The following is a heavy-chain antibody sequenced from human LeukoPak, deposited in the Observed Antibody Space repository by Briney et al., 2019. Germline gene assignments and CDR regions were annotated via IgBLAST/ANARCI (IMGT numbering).Heavy chain of an antibody. CDR1: GGSFSGYY. Sequence: PSETLSLTCAVYGGSFSGYYWSWIRQPPGKGLEWIGEINHSGSTNYNPSLKSRVTISVDTSKNQFSLKLSSVTAADTAVYYCARARAVYDVFDIWGQGTMVTVSS. D-gene: IGHD5/OR15-5a*01. CDR3: ARARAVYDVFDI. J-gene: IGHJ3*02. V-gene: IGHV4-34*01. CDR2: INHSGST.